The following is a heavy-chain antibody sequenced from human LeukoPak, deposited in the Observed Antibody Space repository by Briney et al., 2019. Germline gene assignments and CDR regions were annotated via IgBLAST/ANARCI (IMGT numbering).Heavy chain of an antibody. CDR1: GYTFTGYY. D-gene: IGHD3-10*01. CDR3: ARDPIYSGSSWFDP. CDR2: INPNSGGT. V-gene: IGHV1-2*02. J-gene: IGHJ5*02. Sequence: ASVKVSCKASGYTFTGYYMHWVRQAPGKGPEWMGWINPNSGGTNYAQKFQGRVTMTRDTSINTAYMELSSLRSDDTAVYYCARDPIYSGSSWFDPWGQGTLVTVSS.